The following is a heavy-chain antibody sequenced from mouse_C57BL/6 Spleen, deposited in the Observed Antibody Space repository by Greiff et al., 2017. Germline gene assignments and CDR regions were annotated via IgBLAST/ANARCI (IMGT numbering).Heavy chain of an antibody. J-gene: IGHJ2*01. CDR3: ARDYYGSSLDY. CDR1: GYAFSSYW. Sequence: VMLVESGAELVKPGASVKISCKASGYAFSSYWMNWVKQRPGKGLEWIGQIYPGDGDTNYNGKFKGKATLTADKSSSTAYMQLSSLTSEDSAVYFWARDYYGSSLDYWGQGTTLTVSS. D-gene: IGHD1-1*01. V-gene: IGHV1-80*01. CDR2: IYPGDGDT.